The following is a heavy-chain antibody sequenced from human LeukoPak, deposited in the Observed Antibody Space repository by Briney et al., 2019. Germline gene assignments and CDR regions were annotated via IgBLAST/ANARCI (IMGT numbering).Heavy chain of an antibody. CDR2: ISAYNANT. CDR3: ARDFLSRYYYDSSGYLWFDP. Sequence: ASVKVSCKASGYTFTSYGFSWLRQAPGQGLEWMGWISAYNANTNFAQKFQGRVTMTTDTSTSTAYMELRSLRSDDTAVYYCARDFLSRYYYDSSGYLWFDPWGQGTLVTVSS. D-gene: IGHD3-22*01. J-gene: IGHJ5*02. V-gene: IGHV1-18*01. CDR1: GYTFTSYG.